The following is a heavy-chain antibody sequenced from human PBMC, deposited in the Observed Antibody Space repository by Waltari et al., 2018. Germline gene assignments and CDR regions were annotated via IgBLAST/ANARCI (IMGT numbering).Heavy chain of an antibody. Sequence: EVLLVQSGAEVKKPGESLRTSCKGPDYILTNYWIGWVRQTPGKGLVWMGVIYPGDSDTTYSPSFQGQVTISADMSISTTYLQWSSLKPSDTATYYCARRLIVTGSVFLDFYDSWGLGTQVTVSS. CDR1: DYILTNYW. CDR3: ARRLIVTGSVFLDFYDS. J-gene: IGHJ4*02. V-gene: IGHV5-51*01. CDR2: IYPGDSDT. D-gene: IGHD2-8*02.